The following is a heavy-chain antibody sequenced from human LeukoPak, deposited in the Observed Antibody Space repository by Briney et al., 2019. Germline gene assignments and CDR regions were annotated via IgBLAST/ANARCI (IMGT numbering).Heavy chain of an antibody. J-gene: IGHJ6*02. Sequence: GESLKISCRGSGYSFANSWIGWVRQMPGKGLEWMGSIYPGDSDTRYRPSFQGQVTISADKSISAAYLQWSSLKASDTAMYYCARLKDYGDYHYGMDVWGQGTTVTVSS. CDR3: ARLKDYGDYHYGMDV. V-gene: IGHV5-51*01. D-gene: IGHD4-17*01. CDR1: GYSFANSW. CDR2: IYPGDSDT.